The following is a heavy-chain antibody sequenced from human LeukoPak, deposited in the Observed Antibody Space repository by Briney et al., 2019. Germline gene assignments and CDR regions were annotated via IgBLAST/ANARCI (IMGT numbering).Heavy chain of an antibody. D-gene: IGHD2-21*01. Sequence: SETLSLTCTVSGGSISSYYWSWIRQPPGKGLEWIGYIYYSGSTNYNPSLKSRVTISVDTSKNQFSLKLSSVTAADTAVYYCARGGPFPYYFDYWGQGTLVTVSS. V-gene: IGHV4-59*12. CDR1: GGSISSYY. J-gene: IGHJ4*02. CDR2: IYYSGST. CDR3: ARGGPFPYYFDY.